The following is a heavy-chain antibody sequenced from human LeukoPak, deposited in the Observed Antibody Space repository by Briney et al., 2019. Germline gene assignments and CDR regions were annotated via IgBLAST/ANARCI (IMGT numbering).Heavy chain of an antibody. Sequence: KSSETLSLTCAVYGGSFSGYYWSWIRQPPGKGLEWIGEINHSGSTNYNPSLKSRVTISVDTSKNQFSLKLSSVTAADTAVYYCARVRRNYYDSSGYYPFDYWGQGTLVTVSS. CDR1: GGSFSGYY. CDR2: INHSGST. V-gene: IGHV4-34*01. CDR3: ARVRRNYYDSSGYYPFDY. D-gene: IGHD3-22*01. J-gene: IGHJ4*02.